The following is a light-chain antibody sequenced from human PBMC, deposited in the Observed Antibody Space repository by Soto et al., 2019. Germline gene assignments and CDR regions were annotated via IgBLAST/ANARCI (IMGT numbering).Light chain of an antibody. J-gene: IGKJ1*01. CDR2: AAS. CDR1: QSISSY. V-gene: IGKV1-39*01. CDR3: QQSYSTSWR. Sequence: DIQMTQSPSTLPASVGDRVTITCRATQSISSYLNWYQQKPGKAPKLLIYAASSLQSGVPSRFSGSGSGTDFTLTISSLQPEDFATYYCQQSYSTSWRFGQGTKVDIK.